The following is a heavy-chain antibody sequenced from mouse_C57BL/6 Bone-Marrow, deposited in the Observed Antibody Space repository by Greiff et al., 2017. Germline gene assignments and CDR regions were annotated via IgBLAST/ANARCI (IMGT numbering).Heavy chain of an antibody. CDR1: GYTFTSYW. Sequence: QVQLQQPGAELVMPGASVKLSCKASGYTFTSYWMHWVKQRPGQGLEWIGEIDPSDSYTNYNQTFKGKSTLTVDKSSSTAYMQLSSLTSEDSAVYDCARGGNSMVTTKGFAYWGQGTLVTVSA. CDR2: IDPSDSYT. J-gene: IGHJ3*01. D-gene: IGHD2-1*01. CDR3: ARGGNSMVTTKGFAY. V-gene: IGHV1-69*01.